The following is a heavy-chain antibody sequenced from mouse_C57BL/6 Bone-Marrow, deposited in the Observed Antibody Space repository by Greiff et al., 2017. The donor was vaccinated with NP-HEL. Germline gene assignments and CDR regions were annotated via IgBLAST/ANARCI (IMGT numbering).Heavy chain of an antibody. CDR2: IRYKANNHAT. CDR1: GFTFSDAW. J-gene: IGHJ2*01. Sequence: EVNVVESGGGLVQPGGSMKLSCAASGFTFSDAWMDWVRQSPEKGLEWVAEIRYKANNHATYYAESVKGRFTISRDDSKSSIYLQMNSLRAEDTGIYYCTRHYYGSDYGGQGTTLTVSS. D-gene: IGHD1-1*01. V-gene: IGHV6-6*01. CDR3: TRHYYGSDY.